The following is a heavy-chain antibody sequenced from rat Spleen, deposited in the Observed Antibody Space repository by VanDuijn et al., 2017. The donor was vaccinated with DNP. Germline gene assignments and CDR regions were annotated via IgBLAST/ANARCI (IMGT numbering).Heavy chain of an antibody. CDR1: DYSITSSYR. Sequence: VRLQESGPGLVKPSQSLSLTCSVTDYSITSSYRWNWIRKFPGNKLEWMGYINSAGNTDYSPSLKSRVSITRDTSKNQFFLQVHSVTTEDTATYYCARTYYSDYSAMDGWGQGTSVTVSS. V-gene: IGHV3-3*01. CDR2: INSAGNT. CDR3: ARTYYSDYSAMDG. D-gene: IGHD1-1*01. J-gene: IGHJ4*01.